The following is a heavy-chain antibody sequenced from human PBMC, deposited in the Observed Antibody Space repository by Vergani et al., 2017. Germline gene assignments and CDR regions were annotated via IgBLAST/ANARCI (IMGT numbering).Heavy chain of an antibody. Sequence: QVQLQESGPGLVKSSETLSLTCSVSFDSIRNLYCNWIRQPPGKGLEWIGSIHYSENTNYNPSLKTRLTISVDTSKNQFSLYLASVTAADTAVYYCASDTHSGQRADRWGQGILVTVTS. CDR3: ASDTHSGQRADR. V-gene: IGHV4-59*11. CDR2: IHYSENT. CDR1: FDSIRNLY. J-gene: IGHJ5*02. D-gene: IGHD6-19*01.